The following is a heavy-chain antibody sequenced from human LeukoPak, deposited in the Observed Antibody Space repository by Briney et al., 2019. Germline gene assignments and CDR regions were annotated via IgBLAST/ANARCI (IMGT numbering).Heavy chain of an antibody. CDR1: GGSISSYY. V-gene: IGHV4-59*01. Sequence: SETLSLTCTVSGGSISSYYWSRIRQPPGKGLEWIGYIYYSGSTNYNPSLKSRVTISVDTSKNQFSLKLSSVTAADTAVYYCARVIAAAGDYFDYWGQGTLVTVSS. J-gene: IGHJ4*02. CDR3: ARVIAAAGDYFDY. CDR2: IYYSGST. D-gene: IGHD6-13*01.